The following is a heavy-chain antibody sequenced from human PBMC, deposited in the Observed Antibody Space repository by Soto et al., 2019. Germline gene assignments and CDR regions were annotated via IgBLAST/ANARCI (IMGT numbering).Heavy chain of an antibody. J-gene: IGHJ3*02. Sequence: ASVKVSCKASGYTFTSYYMHWVRQAPGQGLEWMGIINPSGGSTSYAQKFQGRVTMTRDTSTSTVYMELSSLRSEDTAAYYCARVISGYSSGLRGRRIDAFDIWGQGTMVTVSS. CDR2: INPSGGST. CDR3: ARVISGYSSGLRGRRIDAFDI. V-gene: IGHV1-46*03. CDR1: GYTFTSYY. D-gene: IGHD6-19*01.